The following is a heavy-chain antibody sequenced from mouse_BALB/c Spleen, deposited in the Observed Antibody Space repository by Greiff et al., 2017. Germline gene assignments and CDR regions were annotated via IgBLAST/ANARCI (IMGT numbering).Heavy chain of an antibody. J-gene: IGHJ2*01. CDR2: IRTYYGDA. D-gene: IGHD2-1*01. Sequence: VQLQQSGAELVRPGVSVKISCKGSGYTFTDYAMHWVKQSHAKSLEWIGVIRTYYGDASYNQKFKGKATMTVDKSSSTAYMELARLTSEDSAIYYCARDGNYDYWGQGTTLTVSS. CDR1: GYTFTDYA. V-gene: IGHV1S137*01. CDR3: ARDGNYDY.